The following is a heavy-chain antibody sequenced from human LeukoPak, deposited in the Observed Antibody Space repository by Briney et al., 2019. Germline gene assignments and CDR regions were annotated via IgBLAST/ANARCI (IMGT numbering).Heavy chain of an antibody. CDR2: INGDGSST. CDR1: GFTFSGYE. J-gene: IGHJ4*02. CDR3: SRSFDF. Sequence: TGGSLRLSCAASGFTFSGYEMNWVRQAPGKGLVWVSRINGDGSSTSYADSVKGRFTISRDNAKNTLYMQMNSLRAEDTAVYYCSRSFDFWAQGTLVTVSS. D-gene: IGHD1-14*01. V-gene: IGHV3-74*01.